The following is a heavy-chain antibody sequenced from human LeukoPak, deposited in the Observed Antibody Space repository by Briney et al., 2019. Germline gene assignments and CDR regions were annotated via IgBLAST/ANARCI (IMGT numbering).Heavy chain of an antibody. D-gene: IGHD4-17*01. CDR1: GFTFSSYA. Sequence: GGSLRLSCAASGFTFSSYAMSWVRQAPGKGLEWVSAISGSGGSTYYADSVKGRFTISRDNAKNTLYLEMNSLRAEDTAVYSCAREMSTVTTGIDYWGQGTLVTVSS. J-gene: IGHJ4*02. CDR2: ISGSGGST. V-gene: IGHV3-23*01. CDR3: AREMSTVTTGIDY.